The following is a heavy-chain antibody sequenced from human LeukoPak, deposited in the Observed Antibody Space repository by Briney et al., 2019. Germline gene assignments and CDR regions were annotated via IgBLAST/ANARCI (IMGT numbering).Heavy chain of an antibody. CDR3: ARETNFDFWSGYYTDYFDY. J-gene: IGHJ4*02. CDR2: IYTSGST. CDR1: GGSISSGSYY. Sequence: SETLSLTCTVSGGSISSGSYYWSWIRQPAGKGLEWIGRIYTSGSTNYNPSLKSRVTISVDTSKNQLSLKLSSVTAADTAVYYCARETNFDFWSGYYTDYFDYWGQGTLVTVSS. V-gene: IGHV4-61*02. D-gene: IGHD3-3*01.